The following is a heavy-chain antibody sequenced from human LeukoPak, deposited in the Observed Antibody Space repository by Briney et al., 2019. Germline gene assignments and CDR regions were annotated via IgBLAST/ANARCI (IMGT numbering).Heavy chain of an antibody. CDR1: GGSITDYY. V-gene: IGHV4-4*07. CDR3: AREKGVAGFDS. D-gene: IGHD2-15*01. J-gene: IGHJ4*02. Sequence: SETLSLTCTISGGSITDYYWNWIRQPAGKGLEWIGRFYTTDTTNYNPSLKGRVTMSGDASKNQFSLNLRSVTVADTAVYFCAREKGVAGFDSWGQGTLVTVSS. CDR2: FYTTDTT.